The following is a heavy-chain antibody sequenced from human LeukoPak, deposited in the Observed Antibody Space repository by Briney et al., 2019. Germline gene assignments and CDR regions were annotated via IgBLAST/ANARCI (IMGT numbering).Heavy chain of an antibody. Sequence: GGSLRLSCAASGFTFSSYSMNWVRQAPGKGLEWVSDISSSSSTIYYEDSVKGRFTISRDNAKNSLYLQMNSLRAEDTAVYYSARERLDWSGYYGDYYYYMDVWDKGTTVTVSS. D-gene: IGHD3-3*01. V-gene: IGHV3-48*04. J-gene: IGHJ6*03. CDR2: ISSSSSTI. CDR3: ARERLDWSGYYGDYYYYMDV. CDR1: GFTFSSYS.